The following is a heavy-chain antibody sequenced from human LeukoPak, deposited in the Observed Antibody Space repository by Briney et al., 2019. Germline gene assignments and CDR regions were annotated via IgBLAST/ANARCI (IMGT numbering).Heavy chain of an antibody. V-gene: IGHV4-4*02. J-gene: IGHJ4*02. Sequence: PSGTLSLTCAVSGGSISSSNWWSWVRQPPGKGLEWIGEIYHSGSTNYNPSLKSRVTISVDKSKNQFSLKLSSVTAADTAVYYCARFMVRGVIYFDYWGQGTLVTVSS. CDR1: GGSISSSNW. CDR3: ARFMVRGVIYFDY. CDR2: IYHSGST. D-gene: IGHD3-10*01.